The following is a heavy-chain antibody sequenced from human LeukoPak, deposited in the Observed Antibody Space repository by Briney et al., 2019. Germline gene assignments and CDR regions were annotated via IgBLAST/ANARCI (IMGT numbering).Heavy chain of an antibody. V-gene: IGHV3-74*01. Sequence: HPGRSLRLSCAASGFTFSSYWMHWVRQVPGKGLVWVARINPGGSSITYADSVKGRFTISRDNAKNTLYLQMNSLRVEVTAVYYCATDSSYAMGLWGQGTTVTVSS. J-gene: IGHJ6*02. D-gene: IGHD6-6*01. CDR1: GFTFSSYW. CDR3: ATDSSYAMGL. CDR2: INPGGSSI.